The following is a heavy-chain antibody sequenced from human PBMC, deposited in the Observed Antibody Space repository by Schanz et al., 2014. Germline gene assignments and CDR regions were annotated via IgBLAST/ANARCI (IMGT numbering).Heavy chain of an antibody. CDR2: IRSSSTPI. D-gene: IGHD3-10*01. CDR3: ARIGGSVFDY. J-gene: IGHJ4*02. V-gene: IGHV3-48*04. Sequence: VQLVESGGGVVQPGRSLRLSCAASGFTFSSYGMHWVRQAPGKGLEWVSYIRSSSTPIYYADSVKGRFTISRDNSKNSLYLQMNSLRAEDTAVYYCARIGGSVFDYWAQGTLVTVSS. CDR1: GFTFSSYG.